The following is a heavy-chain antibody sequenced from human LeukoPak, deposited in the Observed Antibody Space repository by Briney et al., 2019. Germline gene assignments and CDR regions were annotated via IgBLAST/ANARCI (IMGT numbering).Heavy chain of an antibody. V-gene: IGHV3-33*01. J-gene: IGHJ4*02. D-gene: IGHD1-14*01. CDR1: GFTFGGYG. CDR2: IAYDGSRA. Sequence: AGGPLRLSCAGSGFTFGGYGMHWFRQTPGKGLEWVAVIAYDGSRAFYADSVKGRFTISRDNSKNTMSVQMDDLRAEDTAVYYCTRYNNDHFDYWGQGTLVTVS. CDR3: TRYNNDHFDY.